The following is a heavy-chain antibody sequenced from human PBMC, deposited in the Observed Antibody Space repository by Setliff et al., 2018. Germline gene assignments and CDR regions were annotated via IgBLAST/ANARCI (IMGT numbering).Heavy chain of an antibody. CDR2: VNGDGSTT. Sequence: GGSLRLSCAASGFTFSNYWMHWVRQVPGKGLVWVGRVNGDGSTTGYADSVKGRFTISRDNAENTLYLQMNSLRTEDAAVYYCARAYDFWSGYMGMDSWGQGTLVTVSS. CDR3: ARAYDFWSGYMGMDS. J-gene: IGHJ4*02. D-gene: IGHD3-3*01. CDR1: GFTFSNYW. V-gene: IGHV3-74*01.